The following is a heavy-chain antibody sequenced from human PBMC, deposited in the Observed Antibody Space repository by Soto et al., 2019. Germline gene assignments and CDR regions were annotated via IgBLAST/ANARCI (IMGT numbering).Heavy chain of an antibody. D-gene: IGHD3-3*01. Sequence: QVQLVQSGAEVKKPGASVKVSCKASGYTFTSYGISWVRQAPGQGLEWMGWISAYNGNTNYAQKLQGRVTMTTDTSTSTAYMELRSLRSDDTAVYYCAYHVYDFWSGYTNWFDPWGQGTLVTVSS. CDR2: ISAYNGNT. CDR1: GYTFTSYG. J-gene: IGHJ5*02. CDR3: AYHVYDFWSGYTNWFDP. V-gene: IGHV1-18*01.